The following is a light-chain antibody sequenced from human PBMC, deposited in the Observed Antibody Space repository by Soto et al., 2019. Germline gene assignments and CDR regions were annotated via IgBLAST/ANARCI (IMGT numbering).Light chain of an antibody. CDR1: QDISNY. CDR3: QHYYGAPWT. CDR2: AAF. J-gene: IGKJ1*01. Sequence: DIQMTQSPSSLSASVGDRVTITCRASQDISNYLAWYQQKPGKVPKLLIYAAFTLHSGVPPRFSGSGSGTDFTLTISGLKPEDVAHYSCQHYYGAPWTFGQGTKVEIE. V-gene: IGKV1-27*01.